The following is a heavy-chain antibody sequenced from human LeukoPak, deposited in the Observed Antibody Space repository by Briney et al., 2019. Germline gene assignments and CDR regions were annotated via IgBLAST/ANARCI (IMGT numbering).Heavy chain of an antibody. V-gene: IGHV3-30-3*01. CDR2: ISYDGSNK. CDR1: GFTFSSYA. Sequence: GGSLRLSCAASGFTFSSYAMHWVRQAPRKGLEWVAVISYDGSNKYYADSVKGRFTISRDNSKNTLYLQMNSLRAEDTAVYYCARDVPRGSSWNYYGMDVWGQGTTVTVSS. CDR3: ARDVPRGSSWNYYGMDV. J-gene: IGHJ6*02. D-gene: IGHD6-13*01.